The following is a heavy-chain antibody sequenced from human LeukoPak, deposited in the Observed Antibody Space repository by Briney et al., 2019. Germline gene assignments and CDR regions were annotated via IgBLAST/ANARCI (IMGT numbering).Heavy chain of an antibody. CDR1: GFTFSSYS. CDR3: ARDLEGDYYGSG. D-gene: IGHD3-10*01. Sequence: GGSLRLSCAASGFTFSSYSMNWVRQAPGKGLEWVSSISSSSSYIYYADSVQGRFTISRDNTKNSLYLHMNSLRGEDTAIYYCARDLEGDYYGSGWGQGTLVTVSS. J-gene: IGHJ4*02. CDR2: ISSSSSYI. V-gene: IGHV3-21*06.